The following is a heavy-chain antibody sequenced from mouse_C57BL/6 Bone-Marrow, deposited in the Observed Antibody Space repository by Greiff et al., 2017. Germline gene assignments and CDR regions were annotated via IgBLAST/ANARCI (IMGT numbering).Heavy chain of an antibody. D-gene: IGHD3-3*01. CDR3: ASARDEGYFDY. V-gene: IGHV3-6*01. J-gene: IGHJ2*01. CDR2: ISNDGSN. CDR1: GYSITSGYY. Sequence: VQLKESGPGLVKPSQSLSLTCSVTGYSITSGYYWKWIRQFPGNKLEWMGYISNDGSNNYNPSLKNRISITRDTSKNQFFLKLNSVTTEDTSTYYCASARDEGYFDYWGQGTTLTVSS.